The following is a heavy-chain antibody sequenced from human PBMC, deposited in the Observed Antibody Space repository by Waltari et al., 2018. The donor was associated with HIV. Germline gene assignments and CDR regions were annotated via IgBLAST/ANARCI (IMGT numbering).Heavy chain of an antibody. Sequence: LXLQESGXGLVKPSETLXLXXTXXGXSXSNXNYXWGWXXQXPGXGLEWIGSMYYSGSTYYTPXLXXRVXISXDTXKXQFSLXLSTXTTAXTAXXXCAXXAXGVGAXXWXFDXWGRGXLVTXSS. CDR3: AXXAXGVGAXXWXFDX. CDR1: GXSXSNXNYX. V-gene: IGHV4-39*01. CDR2: MYYSGST. J-gene: IGHJ2*01. D-gene: IGHD1-26*01.